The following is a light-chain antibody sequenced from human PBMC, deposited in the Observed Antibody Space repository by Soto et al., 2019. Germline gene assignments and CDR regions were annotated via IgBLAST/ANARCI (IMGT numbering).Light chain of an antibody. J-gene: IGKJ4*01. V-gene: IGKV3D-15*01. CDR3: QQYNNWPLT. Sequence: EIVMTQSPASLAVSPGDRATLSCRASQSVGNDLAWYQQKPGQAPRLLIYDASTRATGIPARFSGSGSGTEFTLTISSLLSEDFAVYSCQQYNNWPLTFGGGTMGDIK. CDR1: QSVGND. CDR2: DAS.